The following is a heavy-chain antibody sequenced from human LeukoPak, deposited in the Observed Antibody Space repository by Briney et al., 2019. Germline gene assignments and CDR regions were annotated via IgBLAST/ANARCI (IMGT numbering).Heavy chain of an antibody. Sequence: PGGSLRLSCAASGFTFSSYGMSWVRQAPGKGLEWIGSIYYSGSTYYNPSLKSRVTISVDTSKNQFSLKLSSVTAADTAVYYCARAADGDYGYWGQGTLVTVSS. CDR2: IYYSGST. V-gene: IGHV4-38-2*01. D-gene: IGHD4-17*01. CDR3: ARAADGDYGY. CDR1: GFTFSSYG. J-gene: IGHJ4*02.